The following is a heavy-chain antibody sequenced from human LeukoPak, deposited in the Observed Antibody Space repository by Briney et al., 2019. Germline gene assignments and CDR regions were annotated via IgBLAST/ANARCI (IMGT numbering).Heavy chain of an antibody. CDR2: INPNSGRT. Sequence: GASVKVSCKASGYTFTGYHMHWVRQAPGQGLEWMGWINPNSGRTNYAQRFQGRVTMTRDTSISTAYMELSRLTFDDTAVYYCARGVAVAANPLLYYYMDVWGKGTTVTISS. D-gene: IGHD6-19*01. CDR1: GYTFTGYH. CDR3: ARGVAVAANPLLYYYMDV. V-gene: IGHV1-2*02. J-gene: IGHJ6*03.